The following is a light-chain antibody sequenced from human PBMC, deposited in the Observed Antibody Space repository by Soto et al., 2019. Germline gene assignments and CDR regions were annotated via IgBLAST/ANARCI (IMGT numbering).Light chain of an antibody. CDR1: QSVSSSY. V-gene: IGKV3-20*01. CDR3: QQYGTSPPST. Sequence: QSPGTLSLSPGERATLSGRASQSVSSSYLAWYQQKPGQAPRLLINGASSRATGIPDRFSGSGSGTDFTLTISRLEPEDFAVYYCQQYGTSPPSTFGQGTRLEIK. CDR2: GAS. J-gene: IGKJ5*01.